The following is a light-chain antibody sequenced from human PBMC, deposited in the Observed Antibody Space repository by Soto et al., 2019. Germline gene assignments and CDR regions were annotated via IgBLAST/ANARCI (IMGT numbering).Light chain of an antibody. J-gene: IGKJ4*01. Sequence: DIQMTQSPSSLSASVGDRVTITCRASQSISTYLNWYQQKPGKAPKLLIYAASSLQSGVPSRFSGSGSGTDFTVTISSLQPEDFATYYCQQSYSMPRTFGGGTKVEI. V-gene: IGKV1-39*01. CDR3: QQSYSMPRT. CDR1: QSISTY. CDR2: AAS.